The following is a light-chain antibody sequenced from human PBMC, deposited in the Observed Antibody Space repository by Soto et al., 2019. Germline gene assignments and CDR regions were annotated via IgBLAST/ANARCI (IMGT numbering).Light chain of an antibody. J-gene: IGKJ1*01. CDR2: DAS. Sequence: DIQMTQSPSTLSASVGDRVTITCRASQSISSWLAWYQQKPGKAPKLLIYDASSLESGVPSRFSGSGSGTEFTLTISSLHPDAFATYSCQQYNSYWTFGQGNKVEIK. V-gene: IGKV1-5*01. CDR3: QQYNSYWT. CDR1: QSISSW.